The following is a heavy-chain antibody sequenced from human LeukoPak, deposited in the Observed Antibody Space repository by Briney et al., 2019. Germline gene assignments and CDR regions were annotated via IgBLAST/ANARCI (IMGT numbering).Heavy chain of an antibody. J-gene: IGHJ3*02. CDR3: ARDARPYSGYDPKPPRGLRSSRDDAFDI. CDR2: IYYSGST. V-gene: IGHV4-31*03. D-gene: IGHD5-12*01. Sequence: SETLSLTCTVSGGSISSGGYYWSWIRQHPGKGLEWIGYIYYSGSTYYNPSLKSRVTISVDMSKNQFSLKLTSVTAADTAVYYCARDARPYSGYDPKPPRGLRSSRDDAFDIWGQGTMVTVSS. CDR1: GGSISSGGYY.